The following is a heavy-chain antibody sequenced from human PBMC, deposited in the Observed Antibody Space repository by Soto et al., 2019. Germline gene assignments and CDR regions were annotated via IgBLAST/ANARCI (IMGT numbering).Heavy chain of an antibody. D-gene: IGHD1-20*01. V-gene: IGHV1-69*01. CDR2: IIPLLGIT. J-gene: IGHJ1*01. CDR3: ARDPRSITGTTSAEDFQH. CDR1: GGTFSGYA. Sequence: QAQLMQSGAEVKKPGSSVKVSCKASGGTFSGYAINWVRQAPGQGLEWMGGIIPLLGITDYGQKFQGRITIHADESTGTAYMDLRGLRSEDTAVYYFARDPRSITGTTSAEDFQHWGQCTLVSVSS.